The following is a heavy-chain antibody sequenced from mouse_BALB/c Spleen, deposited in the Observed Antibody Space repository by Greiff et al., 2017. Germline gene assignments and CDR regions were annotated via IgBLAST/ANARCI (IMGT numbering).Heavy chain of an antibody. CDR3: ARKRYGNFYYAMDY. CDR1: GYTFTDYN. J-gene: IGHJ4*01. Sequence: EVQLQESGPELVKPGASVKIPCKASGYTFTDYNMDWVKQSHGKSLEWIGDINPNNGGTIYNQKFKGKATLTVDKSSSTAYMELRSLTSEDTAVYYCARKRYGNFYYAMDYWGQGTSVTVSS. D-gene: IGHD2-10*02. V-gene: IGHV1-18*01. CDR2: INPNNGGT.